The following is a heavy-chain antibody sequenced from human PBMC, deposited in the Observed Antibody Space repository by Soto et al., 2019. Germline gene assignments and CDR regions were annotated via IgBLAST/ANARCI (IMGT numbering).Heavy chain of an antibody. V-gene: IGHV3-7*01. Sequence: PGGSLRLSCAASGFTFSSYWMSWVRQAPGKGLEWVANIKQDGSEKYYVDSVKGRFTISRDNAKNSLYLQMNSLRAEDTAVYYCAREKDILTGYYGNWFDPWGKGTLVTVSS. J-gene: IGHJ5*02. CDR1: GFTFSSYW. CDR2: IKQDGSEK. CDR3: AREKDILTGYYGNWFDP. D-gene: IGHD3-9*01.